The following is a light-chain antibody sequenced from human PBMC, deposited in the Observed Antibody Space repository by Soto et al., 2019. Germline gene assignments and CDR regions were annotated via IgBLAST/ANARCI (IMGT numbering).Light chain of an antibody. CDR3: QQYKTYSRS. CDR1: QSINTW. J-gene: IGKJ1*01. Sequence: DIQMTQSPSTLSASVGDRITITCRASQSINTWLAWYQQKPGEAPKLLIYEESTLEKGVPSRFSGSGSATEFTLTINRQQPDDSATFNYQQYKTYSRSFGQGTKVEVK. V-gene: IGKV1-5*03. CDR2: EES.